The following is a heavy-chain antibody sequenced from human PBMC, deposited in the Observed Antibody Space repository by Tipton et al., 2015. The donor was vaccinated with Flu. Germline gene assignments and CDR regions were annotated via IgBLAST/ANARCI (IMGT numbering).Heavy chain of an antibody. CDR1: GDSVSSSSVA. V-gene: IGHV6-1*01. J-gene: IGHJ4*02. D-gene: IGHD2-15*01. Sequence: GLVKPSQTLSLTCAISGDSVSSSSVAWNWIRQSPSRGLEWLGRTYYRSNWYNDYAVSVKGRITINPDTSKNQFSLQLNSVTPEDTAAYYCARAGYCSGGSCRYYFDYWGQGTLVTVSS. CDR2: TYYRSNWYN. CDR3: ARAGYCSGGSCRYYFDY.